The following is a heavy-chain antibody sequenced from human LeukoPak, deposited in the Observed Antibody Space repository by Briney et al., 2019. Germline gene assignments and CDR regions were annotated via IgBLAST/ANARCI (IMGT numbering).Heavy chain of an antibody. CDR1: GYTFTGYY. J-gene: IGHJ4*02. V-gene: IGHV1-2*02. Sequence: ASVKVSCKASGYTFTGYYMHWVRQAPGQGLEWMGWINPNSGGTNYAQKFQGGVTMTRDTSISTAYMELSRLRSDDTAVYYCARAGIGLGESYDYWGLGTLVTVSS. CDR3: ARAGIGLGESYDY. CDR2: INPNSGGT. D-gene: IGHD3-16*01.